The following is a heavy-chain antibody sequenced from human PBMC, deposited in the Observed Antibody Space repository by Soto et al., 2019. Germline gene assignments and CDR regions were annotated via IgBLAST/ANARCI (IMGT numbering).Heavy chain of an antibody. CDR1: GGTFSSYT. J-gene: IGHJ5*02. D-gene: IGHD3-3*01. Sequence: QVQLVQSGAEVKKPGSSVKVSCKASGGTFSSYTISWVRQAPGQGLEWMGRIIPILGIANYAQKFQGRVTITADKSTSTAYMELSSLRSEDTAVYYCARAIFGVVTGVWFDPWGQGTLVTVSS. CDR3: ARAIFGVVTGVWFDP. CDR2: IIPILGIA. V-gene: IGHV1-69*02.